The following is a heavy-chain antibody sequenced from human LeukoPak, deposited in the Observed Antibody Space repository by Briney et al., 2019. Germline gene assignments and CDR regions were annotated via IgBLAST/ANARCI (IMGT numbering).Heavy chain of an antibody. CDR1: GYTFTGYY. J-gene: IGHJ5*02. CDR3: ARDVCSSTSCYINWFDP. Sequence: GVSVKVSCKASGYTFTGYYMHWVRQAPGQGLEWMGWINPNSGGTNYAQKFQGRVTMTRDTSISTAYMELSRLRSDDTAVYYCARDVCSSTSCYINWFDPWGQGTLVTVSS. V-gene: IGHV1-2*02. CDR2: INPNSGGT. D-gene: IGHD2-2*02.